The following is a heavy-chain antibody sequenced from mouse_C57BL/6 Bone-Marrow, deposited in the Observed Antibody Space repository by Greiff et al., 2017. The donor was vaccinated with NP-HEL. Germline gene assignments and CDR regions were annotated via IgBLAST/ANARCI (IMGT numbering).Heavy chain of an antibody. D-gene: IGHD1-1*01. V-gene: IGHV1-9*01. J-gene: IGHJ3*01. CDR1: GYTFTGYW. CDR3: AREGGYYYGSSGGCAY. Sequence: QVQLQQSGAELMKPGASVKLSCKATGYTFTGYWIAWVKQRPGHGLEWIGEILPGSGSTNYNEKFKGKATFTADTSSNTAYMQLSSLTTEDSAIYYCAREGGYYYGSSGGCAYWGQGTLVTVSA. CDR2: ILPGSGST.